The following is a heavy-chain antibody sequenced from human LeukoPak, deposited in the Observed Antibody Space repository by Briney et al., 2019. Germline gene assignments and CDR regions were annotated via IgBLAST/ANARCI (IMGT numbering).Heavy chain of an antibody. J-gene: IGHJ4*02. D-gene: IGHD3-10*01. CDR3: ARVASGSYNPDY. CDR2: IWYDGSNE. CDR1: GFTFSSFG. V-gene: IGHV3-33*01. Sequence: GGSLRLSCAASGFTFSSFGMDWVRQAPGKGLEWVAVIWYDGSNEHYADSVRGRFTISRDNSKDTLYLQMNSLRAEDTAIYYCARVASGSYNPDYWGQGTLVSVSS.